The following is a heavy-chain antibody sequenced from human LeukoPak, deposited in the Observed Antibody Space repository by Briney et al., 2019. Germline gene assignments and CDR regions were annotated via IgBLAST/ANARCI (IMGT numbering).Heavy chain of an antibody. CDR2: INHSGST. Sequence: SETLSLTCAVYGGSFSGYYWSWIRQPPGKGLEWIGEINHSGSTNFNPSLKSRVTISVDTSKNQFSLKLSSVTAADTAVYYCARHARYSSSWYRYNWFDPWGQGTLVTVSS. V-gene: IGHV4-34*01. CDR3: ARHARYSSSWYRYNWFDP. CDR1: GGSFSGYY. J-gene: IGHJ5*02. D-gene: IGHD6-13*01.